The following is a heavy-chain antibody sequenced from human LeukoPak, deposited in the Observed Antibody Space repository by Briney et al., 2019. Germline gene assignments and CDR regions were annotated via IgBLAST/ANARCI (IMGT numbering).Heavy chain of an antibody. D-gene: IGHD3-10*01. CDR2: IKQDGSEK. Sequence: GGSLRLSCAASGITLSSYWMTWVRQAPGKGLEWVANIKQDGSEKYYVDSVKGRFIISRDNAKNSLYLQINSLRVEDTAVYYCAREAHFMVRGVIIRRDGLDVWGKGTTVTVSS. CDR3: AREAHFMVRGVIIRRDGLDV. CDR1: GITLSSYW. J-gene: IGHJ6*04. V-gene: IGHV3-7*03.